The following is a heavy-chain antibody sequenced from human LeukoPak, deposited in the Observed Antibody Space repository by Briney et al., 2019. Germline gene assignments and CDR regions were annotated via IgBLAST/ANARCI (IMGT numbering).Heavy chain of an antibody. J-gene: IGHJ5*02. CDR3: ARGLILVGYCSSTSCYGWFDP. V-gene: IGHV3-53*01. D-gene: IGHD2-2*01. Sequence: GGSLRLSCAASGFIVSTNYMSWVRQAPGKGLEWVSVIFSGGSTYYADSVKGRFTISRDKSNNTLYLQMNSLRAEDTAVYYCARGLILVGYCSSTSCYGWFDPWGQGTLVTVSS. CDR1: GFIVSTNY. CDR2: IFSGGST.